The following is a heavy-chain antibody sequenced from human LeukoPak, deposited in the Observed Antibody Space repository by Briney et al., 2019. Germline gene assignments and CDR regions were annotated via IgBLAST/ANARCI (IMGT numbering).Heavy chain of an antibody. V-gene: IGHV4-59*01. CDR1: GGSISSYY. CDR3: ARDRVPAANDY. CDR2: IYYSGST. Sequence: SETLSLTCTVSGGSISSYYWSWIRQPPGKGLEWIGYIYYSGSTNYNPSLKSRVTISVDTSKNQFSLKLSSVTAADTAVYYCARDRVPAANDYWGQGTLVTVSS. J-gene: IGHJ4*02. D-gene: IGHD2-2*01.